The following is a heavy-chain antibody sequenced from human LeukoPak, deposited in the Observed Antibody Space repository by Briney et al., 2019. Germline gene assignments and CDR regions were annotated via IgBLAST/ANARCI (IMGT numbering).Heavy chain of an antibody. J-gene: IGHJ3*02. CDR3: AREAENYGLTLDI. Sequence: PGGSLKLCCATSGFTVSCNYMSLIRQAAGKGLEWVSVIYRSGSTHYADSVKDRFIISRDNSKITLYLQMNSLRAEDTAGYYCAREAENYGLTLDIWGQGTMVTASS. CDR2: IYRSGST. V-gene: IGHV3-66*01. CDR1: GFTVSCNY. D-gene: IGHD3-10*01.